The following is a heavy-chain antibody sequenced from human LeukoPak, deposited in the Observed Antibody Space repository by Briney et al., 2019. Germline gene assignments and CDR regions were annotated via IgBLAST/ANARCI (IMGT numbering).Heavy chain of an antibody. D-gene: IGHD3-10*01. Sequence: SETLSLTCTVSGGSISSYYWSWIRQPAGKGLVWIGRIYTSGSTNYNPSLKSRVTMSVDTSKNQFSLKLSSVTAADTAVYYCARWGLLWFGETNAFDIWGQGTMVTVSS. CDR3: ARWGLLWFGETNAFDI. CDR2: IYTSGST. V-gene: IGHV4-4*07. J-gene: IGHJ3*02. CDR1: GGSISSYY.